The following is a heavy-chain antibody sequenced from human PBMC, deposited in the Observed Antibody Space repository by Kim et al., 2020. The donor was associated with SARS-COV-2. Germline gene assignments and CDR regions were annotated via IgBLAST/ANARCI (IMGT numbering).Heavy chain of an antibody. V-gene: IGHV4-59*01. D-gene: IGHD3-22*01. J-gene: IGHJ4*02. CDR2: IYYSGST. CDR1: GGSISSYY. CDR3: ARVGYYYDSSSYQYYFDY. Sequence: SETLSLTCTVSGGSISSYYWSWIRQPPGKGLEWIGYIYYSGSTNYNPSLKSRVTISVDTSKNQFSLKLISVTAADTAVYYCARVGYYYDSSSYQYYFDYWGEGTLVTVSS.